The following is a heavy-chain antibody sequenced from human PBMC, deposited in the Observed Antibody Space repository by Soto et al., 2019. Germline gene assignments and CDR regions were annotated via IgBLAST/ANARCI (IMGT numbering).Heavy chain of an antibody. Sequence: SETLSLTCTVSGGSISSYYWSWIRQPPGKGLEWIGYIYYSGSTNYNPSLKSRVTISVDTSKNQFSLKLSSVTAADTAVYYCARAEGYCSGGSCYHDAFDIWGQGTMVTVSS. CDR3: ARAEGYCSGGSCYHDAFDI. CDR2: IYYSGST. J-gene: IGHJ3*02. D-gene: IGHD2-15*01. V-gene: IGHV4-59*01. CDR1: GGSISSYY.